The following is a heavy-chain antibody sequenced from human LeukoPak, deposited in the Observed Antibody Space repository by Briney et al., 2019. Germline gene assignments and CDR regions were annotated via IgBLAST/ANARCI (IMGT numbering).Heavy chain of an antibody. CDR2: ISGSGSST. D-gene: IGHD5-18*01. V-gene: IGHV3-23*01. Sequence: SGGSLRLSCAASGFTFSSYAMSWVRQAPGKGLEWVSAISGSGSSTYYADSVKGRFTISRDNSKNTLYLQMNSLRAEDTAVYYCAKDFYPIYSYATLNDYWGQGTLVTVSS. CDR3: AKDFYPIYSYATLNDY. J-gene: IGHJ4*02. CDR1: GFTFSSYA.